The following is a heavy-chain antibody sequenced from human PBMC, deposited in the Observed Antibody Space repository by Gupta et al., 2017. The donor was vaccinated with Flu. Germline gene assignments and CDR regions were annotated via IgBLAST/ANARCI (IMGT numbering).Heavy chain of an antibody. D-gene: IGHD3-22*01. CDR1: GFTFDAYA. J-gene: IGHJ4*02. CDR3: AKDSSPHYDDSSGYYEPFDY. CDR2: ISWKSGSI. V-gene: IGHV3-9*01. Sequence: EVQLVESGGGLVQPGRSLRLSCAASGFTFDAYAMPWVRQAPGKGLEWVSGISWKSGSIGYADSVKGRFTISRDNAKNSLYLQMNSRIAEETALYYCAKDSSPHYDDSSGYYEPFDYWGQGTLVTVSS.